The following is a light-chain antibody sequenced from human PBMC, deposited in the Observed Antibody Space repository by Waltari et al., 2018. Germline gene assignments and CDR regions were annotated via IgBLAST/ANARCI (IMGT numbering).Light chain of an antibody. V-gene: IGKV2-30*02. J-gene: IGKJ1*01. CDR3: MQGTHWPPWT. CDR1: QSLVHSDGETY. Sequence: DVLLTQSPLSLPVALGQTASISCRSSQSLVHSDGETYLNWFHQRPGQSPRRRIYKVSNRDSGVPERVSGSGSGTDFTLKISRVEADDVGIYYCMQGTHWPPWTFGQGTKVEIK. CDR2: KVS.